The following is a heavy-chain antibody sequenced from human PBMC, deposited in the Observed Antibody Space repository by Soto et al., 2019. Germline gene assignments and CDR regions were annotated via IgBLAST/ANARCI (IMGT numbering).Heavy chain of an antibody. J-gene: IGHJ4*02. CDR2: TSYDGNNK. Sequence: QLQLVESGGGVVQPGTSLRLSCTASGFMFKSYVMHWVRQAPGKGLEWVALTSYDGNNKYYGDSVKGRFTVSRDNSKNTLHLQMARLRPEDTALYYCARWGTTGGFDLWGQGTLVSVTS. CDR3: ARWGTTGGFDL. CDR1: GFMFKSYV. V-gene: IGHV3-30*19. D-gene: IGHD3-16*01.